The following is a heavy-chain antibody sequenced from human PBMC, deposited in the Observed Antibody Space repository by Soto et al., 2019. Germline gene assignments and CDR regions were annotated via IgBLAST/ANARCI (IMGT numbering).Heavy chain of an antibody. D-gene: IGHD3-9*01. J-gene: IGHJ4*02. CDR1: GFTLSSYG. CDR2: SSHDGTSQ. Sequence: QVQLVESGGGVVQPGGSLRLSCAASGFTLSSYGIHWVRQAPGNGLEWVAASSHDGTSQLYAVSVKGRFSISRDNSKNTLYLQMDSLRAEDTAIYYCAKGELPSFDFLLCHWGQGTLVTVSS. CDR3: AKGELPSFDFLLCH. V-gene: IGHV3-30*18.